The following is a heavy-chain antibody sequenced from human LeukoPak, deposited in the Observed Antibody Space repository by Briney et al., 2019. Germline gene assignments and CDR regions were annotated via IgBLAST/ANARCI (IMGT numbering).Heavy chain of an antibody. CDR2: IIPIFGTA. D-gene: IGHD3-22*01. J-gene: IGHJ3*02. V-gene: IGHV1-69*05. Sequence: ASVKVSCKASGGTFSSYAISWVRQAPGQGLEWMGGIIPIFGTANYAQKFQGRVTMTRNTSISTAYMELSSLRSEDTAVYYCARGQYYYDSSGYTYSDAFDIWGQGTMVTVSS. CDR1: GGTFSSYA. CDR3: ARGQYYYDSSGYTYSDAFDI.